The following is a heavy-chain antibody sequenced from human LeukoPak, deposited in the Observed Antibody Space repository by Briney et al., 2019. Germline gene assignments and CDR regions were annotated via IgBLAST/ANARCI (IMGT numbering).Heavy chain of an antibody. CDR3: AREGVATLDY. J-gene: IGHJ4*02. CDR2: VIPIFGTA. CDR1: GGTFSSYA. Sequence: ASVKVSCKASGGTFSSYAISWVRQAPGQGLEWMGGVIPIFGTANYAQKFQGRVTITTDESTSTAYMELSSLRSEDTAVYYCAREGVATLDYWGQGTLVTVSS. V-gene: IGHV1-69*05. D-gene: IGHD5-12*01.